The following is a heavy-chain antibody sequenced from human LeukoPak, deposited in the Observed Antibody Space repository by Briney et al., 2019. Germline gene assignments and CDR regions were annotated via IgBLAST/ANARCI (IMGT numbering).Heavy chain of an antibody. Sequence: PSETLSLTCTVSGGSISSSRYYWDWIRQPPGEGLEWIGCKYYSGSTYYNPSLKSRATITVDTSNSQFSLILSSVTAADTAVYYCASDVVAPAGTEARDVGAQGTMLTVSS. CDR3: ASDVVAPAGTEARDV. J-gene: IGHJ3*01. CDR1: GGSISSSRYY. V-gene: IGHV4-39*07. CDR2: KYYSGST. D-gene: IGHD2-2*01.